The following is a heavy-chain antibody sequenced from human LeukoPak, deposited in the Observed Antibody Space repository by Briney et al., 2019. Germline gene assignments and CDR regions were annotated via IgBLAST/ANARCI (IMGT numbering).Heavy chain of an antibody. Sequence: GGSLRLSSAASGFDFSSHGMNWVRQAPGKGLEWVSTINFNGGRTYYADSVKGRFSVSRDNSKNTLYLQMNSLRVEDTAVYYCAKGGRGSWAGNTGDWGQGTLVSVSS. CDR3: AKGGRGSWAGNTGD. CDR1: GFDFSSHG. J-gene: IGHJ4*02. CDR2: INFNGGRT. V-gene: IGHV3-23*01. D-gene: IGHD3-10*01.